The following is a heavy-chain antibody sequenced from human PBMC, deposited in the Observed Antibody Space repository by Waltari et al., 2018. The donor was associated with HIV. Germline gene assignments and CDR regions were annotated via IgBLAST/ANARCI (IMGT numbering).Heavy chain of an antibody. CDR3: AREISSSWAGNWFDP. V-gene: IGHV3-74*01. CDR2: INSDGSST. CDR1: GFTFSSYW. D-gene: IGHD6-13*01. Sequence: EVQLVESGGGLVQPGGSLRLSCAASGFTFSSYWMHWVRQAPGKGLVWVSCINSDGSSTTYADSVKGRLTISRDNAKNTLYLQMNNPRAEDTAVYYCAREISSSWAGNWFDPWGQGTLVTVSS. J-gene: IGHJ5*02.